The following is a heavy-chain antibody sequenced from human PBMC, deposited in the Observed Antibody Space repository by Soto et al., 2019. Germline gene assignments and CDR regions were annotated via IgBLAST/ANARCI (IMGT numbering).Heavy chain of an antibody. CDR1: GGSFSDYY. Sequence: PSETLSLTCAVYGGSFSDYYWSWIRQHPGKGLEWIGYIYYSGSTYYNPSHKSRDTISVDTSKNQFSLKLSSVTAADTAVYYCARGAYDSSGYYLVRFDYWGQGTLVTVS. V-gene: IGHV4-31*11. CDR3: ARGAYDSSGYYLVRFDY. D-gene: IGHD3-22*01. CDR2: IYYSGST. J-gene: IGHJ4*02.